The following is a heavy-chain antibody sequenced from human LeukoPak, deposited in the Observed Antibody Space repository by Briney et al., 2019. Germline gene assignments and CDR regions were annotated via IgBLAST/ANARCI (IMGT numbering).Heavy chain of an antibody. Sequence: SETLSLTCTVSGVSISSSNSYWGWIRQPPGKGLEWIGSIYYSGNTYYNASLKSQVSISIDTSKNQFSLRLTSVTAADTAVYYCARDTYYYDSSGSAHFDYWGQGTLVAVSS. CDR2: IYYSGNT. V-gene: IGHV4-39*02. CDR3: ARDTYYYDSSGSAHFDY. J-gene: IGHJ4*02. D-gene: IGHD3-22*01. CDR1: GVSISSSNSY.